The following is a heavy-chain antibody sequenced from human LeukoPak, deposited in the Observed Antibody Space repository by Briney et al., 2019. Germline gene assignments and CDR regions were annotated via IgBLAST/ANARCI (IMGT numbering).Heavy chain of an antibody. J-gene: IGHJ4*02. CDR3: ARGGVTMIVPIF. V-gene: IGHV3-7*03. D-gene: IGHD3-22*01. Sequence: GGSLRLSCAASGFTFSSYWMNWARQAPGKGLEWVASINHNGNVNYYVDSVRGRFTIFRDNSKNTLYLQMNSLRADDTAVYYCARGGVTMIVPIFWGQGTLVTVSS. CDR1: GFTFSSYW. CDR2: INHNGNVN.